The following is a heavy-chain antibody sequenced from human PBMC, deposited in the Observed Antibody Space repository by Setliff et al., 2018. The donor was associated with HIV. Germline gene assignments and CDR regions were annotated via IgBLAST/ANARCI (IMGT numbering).Heavy chain of an antibody. CDR1: GGSISSGNYF. D-gene: IGHD3-22*01. CDR2: IYTSGST. Sequence: SETLSLTCTVSGGSISSGNYFWNWIRQPAGKGLEWIGRIYTSGSTHYNPSLESRVTMSVDTSKNQFSLKLSSVTAADTAVYYCARGTGYYYDSSGSNCFDPWGRGTLVTVSS. J-gene: IGHJ5*02. CDR3: ARGTGYYYDSSGSNCFDP. V-gene: IGHV4-61*02.